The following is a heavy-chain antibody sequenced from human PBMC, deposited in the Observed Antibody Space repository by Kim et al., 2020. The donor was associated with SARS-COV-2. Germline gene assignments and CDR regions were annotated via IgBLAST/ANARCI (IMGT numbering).Heavy chain of an antibody. Sequence: SETLSLTCAVYGGSFSGYYWSWIRQPPGKGLEWIGEINHSGSTNNNPSLKSRVTISVDTSKNQFSLKLSSVTAADTAVYYCARAIRNGYGREYYYYGMDVWGQGTTVTVSS. CDR3: ARAIRNGYGREYYYYGMDV. D-gene: IGHD5-12*01. CDR1: GGSFSGYY. J-gene: IGHJ6*02. CDR2: INHSGST. V-gene: IGHV4-34*01.